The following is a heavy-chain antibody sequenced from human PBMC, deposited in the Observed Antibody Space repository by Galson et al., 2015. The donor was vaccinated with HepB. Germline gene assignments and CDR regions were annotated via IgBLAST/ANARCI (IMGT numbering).Heavy chain of an antibody. CDR2: IYPGDSDT. V-gene: IGHV5-51*01. Sequence: QSGAEVKKPGESLKISCKGSGYSFTSYWIGWVRQMPGKGLEWMGIIYPGDSDTRYSPSFQGQVTISADKSISTAYLQMNSLRAEDTAVYYCARDAPVFEITIFGVPEAPHAFDIWGQGTMVTVSS. J-gene: IGHJ3*02. CDR3: ARDAPVFEITIFGVPEAPHAFDI. D-gene: IGHD3-3*01. CDR1: GYSFTSYW.